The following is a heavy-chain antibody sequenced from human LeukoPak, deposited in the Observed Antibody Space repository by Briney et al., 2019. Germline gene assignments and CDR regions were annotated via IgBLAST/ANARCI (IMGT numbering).Heavy chain of an antibody. D-gene: IGHD1-1*01. CDR3: ARESRVHYYMDV. V-gene: IGHV4-59*01. J-gene: IGHJ6*03. Sequence: LETLSLTCSVSGDSISSSYWSWIRQPSGKGLEWIGYINYSGSTNYNPSLKSRVTISVDTSKNQFSLKLSSVTAADTAVYYCARESRVHYYMDVWGKGTTVTVSS. CDR2: INYSGST. CDR1: GDSISSSY.